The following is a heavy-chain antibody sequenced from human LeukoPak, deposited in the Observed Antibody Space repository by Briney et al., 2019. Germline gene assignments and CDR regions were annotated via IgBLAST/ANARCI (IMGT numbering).Heavy chain of an antibody. CDR2: ISDGGESS. V-gene: IGHV3-23*01. CDR1: GFTLSSFV. D-gene: IGHD3-10*01. J-gene: IGHJ4*02. Sequence: PGGSLRLSCAASGFTLSSFVMGWVRQAPGKGLEWVSGISDGGESSYYADSVKGRFSISRDDSKNTLYLQMNSLRAEDTAVYYCARYDGGSGPFDYWGQGTLVTVSS. CDR3: ARYDGGSGPFDY.